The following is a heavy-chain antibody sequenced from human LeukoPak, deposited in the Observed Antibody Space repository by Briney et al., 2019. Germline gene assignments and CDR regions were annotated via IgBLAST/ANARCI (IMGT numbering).Heavy chain of an antibody. CDR1: GFTFSTYA. D-gene: IGHD2-2*01. CDR2: ISGSGGST. J-gene: IGHJ4*02. CDR3: AKDLRYCASTNCYDGFDY. Sequence: GGSLRLSCAASGFTFSTYAISWVRQAPGKGLEWVSAISGSGGSTYYADSVKGRFTISRDNSKNTLYLQMNSLRAEDTAVYYCAKDLRYCASTNCYDGFDYWGQGTLVTVSS. V-gene: IGHV3-23*01.